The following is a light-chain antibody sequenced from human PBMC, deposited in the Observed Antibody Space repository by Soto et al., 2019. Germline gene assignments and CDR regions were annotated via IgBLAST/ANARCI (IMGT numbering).Light chain of an antibody. CDR1: SRDIGAYTY. J-gene: IGLJ2*01. CDR3: CSYAGSYTFV. CDR2: DVI. Sequence: QSVLTQPPSVSGSPGQSVTISCSGTSRDIGAYTYVSWYQQNPGKAPKLIIYDVINRPSGVPDRFAGSKSGNTASLTISGLEADDEADYYCCSYAGSYTFVFGGGTKLTVL. V-gene: IGLV2-11*01.